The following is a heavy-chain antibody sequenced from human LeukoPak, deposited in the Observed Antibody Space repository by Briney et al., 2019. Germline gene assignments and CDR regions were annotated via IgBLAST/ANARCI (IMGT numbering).Heavy chain of an antibody. J-gene: IGHJ4*02. V-gene: IGHV4-4*07. CDR1: GGSISSYY. D-gene: IGHD6-19*01. CDR2: ISSSGST. Sequence: SETLSLTCTVSGGSISSYYWSWTRQPAGKELEWIGRISSSGSTNCNPFLKSRVTMSVDTSKNQFSLKLSSVTAADTAIYYCARGELDSSGWLRFGYWGQGTLVTVSS. CDR3: ARGELDSSGWLRFGY.